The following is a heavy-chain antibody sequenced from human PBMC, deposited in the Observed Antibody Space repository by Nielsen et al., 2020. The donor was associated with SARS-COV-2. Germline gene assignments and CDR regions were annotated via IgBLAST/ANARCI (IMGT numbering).Heavy chain of an antibody. D-gene: IGHD5-18*01. Sequence: WIRQPPGKGLEWIGEIYHSGSTNYNPSLKSRVTISVDKSKNQFSLKLSSVTAADTAVYYCAKDGWIQLWLRPSLALDYFDYWGQGTLVTVSS. CDR2: IYHSGST. CDR3: AKDGWIQLWLRPSLALDYFDY. J-gene: IGHJ4*02. V-gene: IGHV4-4*02.